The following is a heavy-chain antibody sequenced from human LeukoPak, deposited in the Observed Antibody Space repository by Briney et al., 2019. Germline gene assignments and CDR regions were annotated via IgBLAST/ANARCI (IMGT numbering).Heavy chain of an antibody. CDR3: ARDGAEAFDI. J-gene: IGHJ3*02. D-gene: IGHD3-16*01. CDR1: GGSISSSSYY. CDR2: LYYSGST. Sequence: SETLSLTCTVSGGSISSSSYYWGWIRQPPGKGLEWIGSLYYSGSTYYNPSLKSRVTISVDTSKNQFSLKLSSVTAADTAVYYCARDGAEAFDIWGQGTMVTVSS. V-gene: IGHV4-39*07.